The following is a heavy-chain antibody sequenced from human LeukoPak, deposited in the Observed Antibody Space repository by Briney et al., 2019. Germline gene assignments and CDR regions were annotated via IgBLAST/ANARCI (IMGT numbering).Heavy chain of an antibody. D-gene: IGHD3-10*01. CDR2: IYYSGST. V-gene: IGHV4-59*01. Sequence: SETLSLTCTVSGYSISSGYYWSWIRQPPGKGLEWIGYIYYSGSTNYNPSPKSRVTISVDTSKNQFSLKLSSVTAADTAVYYCARGHVPVVPIIWGQGTLVTVSS. CDR3: ARGHVPVVPII. J-gene: IGHJ4*02. CDR1: GYSISSGYY.